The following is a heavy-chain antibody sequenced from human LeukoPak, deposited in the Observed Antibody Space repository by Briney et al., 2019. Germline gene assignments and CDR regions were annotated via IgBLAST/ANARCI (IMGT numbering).Heavy chain of an antibody. Sequence: GGSLRLSCAASVFTFSDYYMSWIRQAPGKGLEWISYISPRSNTIYYADSVKGRFTISRDNAKNSLYLQMNSLRTEDTAVYYCARRIYYDNSGYRYWGQGTLVTVSS. CDR1: VFTFSDYY. V-gene: IGHV3-11*04. CDR2: ISPRSNTI. CDR3: ARRIYYDNSGYRY. J-gene: IGHJ4*02. D-gene: IGHD3-22*01.